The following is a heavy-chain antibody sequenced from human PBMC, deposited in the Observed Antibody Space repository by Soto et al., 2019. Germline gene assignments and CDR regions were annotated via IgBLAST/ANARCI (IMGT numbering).Heavy chain of an antibody. CDR3: ARAYSSSSDCFDP. CDR1: GGSISSGGYS. V-gene: IGHV4-30-2*01. Sequence: SETLSLTCAVSGGSISSGGYSWSRIRQPPGKGLEWIGYIYHSGSTYYNPSLKSRVTISVDRSKNQFSLKLSSVTAADTAVYYCARAYSSSSDCFDPWGQGTLVTVSS. J-gene: IGHJ5*02. CDR2: IYHSGST. D-gene: IGHD6-6*01.